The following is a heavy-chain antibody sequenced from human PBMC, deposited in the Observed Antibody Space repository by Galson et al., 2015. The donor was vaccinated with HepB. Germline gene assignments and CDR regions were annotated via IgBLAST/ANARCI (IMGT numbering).Heavy chain of an antibody. Sequence: LRLSCAASGFTFSGYSMGWVRQAPGKGLEWVSTISHGGDITFYADSVKGRFTISRDNSNHMLSLHMSSLRVEDTALYYCAKDGPSFGFFDYWGQGAPVTVSS. CDR1: GFTFSGYS. V-gene: IGHV3-23*01. D-gene: IGHD3-3*01. CDR3: AKDGPSFGFFDY. J-gene: IGHJ4*02. CDR2: ISHGGDIT.